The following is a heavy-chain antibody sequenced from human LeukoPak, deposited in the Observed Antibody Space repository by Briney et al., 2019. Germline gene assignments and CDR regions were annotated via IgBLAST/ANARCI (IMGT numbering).Heavy chain of an antibody. D-gene: IGHD5-12*01. CDR2: IYTSGST. J-gene: IGHJ5*02. CDR3: AREPTINEEPNWFDP. Sequence: SETLSLTCTVSGGSISSYYWSWIRQPAGKGLEWIGRIYTSGSTNYNPSLKSRVTTSVDTSKNQFSLKLSSVTAADTAVYYCAREPTINEEPNWFDPWGQGTLVTVSS. CDR1: GGSISSYY. V-gene: IGHV4-4*07.